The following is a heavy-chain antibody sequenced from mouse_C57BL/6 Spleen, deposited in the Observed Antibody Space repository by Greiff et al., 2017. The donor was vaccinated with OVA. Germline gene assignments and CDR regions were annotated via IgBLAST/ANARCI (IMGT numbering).Heavy chain of an antibody. J-gene: IGHJ2*01. Sequence: VQLQESGAELVRPGTSVKVSCKASGYAFTNYLIEWVKQRPGQGLEWIGVINPGSGGTNYNEKFKGKATLTADKSSSTAYMQLSSLTSEDSAVYFCAREGGPYYFDDWGQGTTLTVSS. CDR3: AREGGPYYFDD. V-gene: IGHV1-54*01. CDR2: INPGSGGT. CDR1: GYAFTNYL.